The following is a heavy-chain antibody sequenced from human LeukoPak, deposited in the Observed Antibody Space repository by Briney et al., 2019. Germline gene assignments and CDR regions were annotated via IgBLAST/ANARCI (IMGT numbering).Heavy chain of an antibody. CDR1: DYTFSSYW. CDR3: ARQNDFRLDY. J-gene: IGHJ4*02. Sequence: GESMKISCKSSDYTFSSYWIGWVRQMPGKGLEWMGIIYPGDSDTRYSPSLQGQVTISVDTSIGTAYLQWSSLKASDTAIYYCARQNDFRLDYWGQGTLVTVSS. CDR2: IYPGDSDT. V-gene: IGHV5-51*01. D-gene: IGHD3-3*01.